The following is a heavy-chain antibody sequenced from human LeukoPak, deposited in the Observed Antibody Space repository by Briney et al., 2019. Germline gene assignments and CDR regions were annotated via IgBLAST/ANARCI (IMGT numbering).Heavy chain of an antibody. CDR1: GFTFSTYG. CDR2: IFGGGDSS. J-gene: IGHJ4*02. Sequence: GGSLRLSCAASGFTFSTYGMNSVRQAPGKGLEWVSAIFGGGDSSYYADSVKGRFTISRDNSKNTLYLQMNSLRAEDTAVYYCAKGGAYSGSNHLDSWGRGTLVTVSS. CDR3: AKGGAYSGSNHLDS. D-gene: IGHD1-26*01. V-gene: IGHV3-23*01.